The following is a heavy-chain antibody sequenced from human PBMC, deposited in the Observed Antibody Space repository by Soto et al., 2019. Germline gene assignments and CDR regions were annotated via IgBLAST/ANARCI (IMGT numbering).Heavy chain of an antibody. CDR1: GYTFTGYY. V-gene: IGHV1-2*02. J-gene: IGHJ4*02. Sequence: ASVKVSCKASGYTFTGYYIHWVRQAPGQGLEWMGWINPNNGDTNYAQKFQGRVSMTRDTSTSTAYMELSSLRFDDTAVYYCARHSGYDYVFDYWGQGTLVTVSS. CDR2: INPNNGDT. CDR3: ARHSGYDYVFDY. D-gene: IGHD5-12*01.